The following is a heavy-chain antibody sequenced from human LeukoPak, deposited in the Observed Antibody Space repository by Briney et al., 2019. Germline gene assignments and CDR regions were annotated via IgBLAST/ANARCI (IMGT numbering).Heavy chain of an antibody. CDR3: AREYYNYFDY. CDR1: EFSFSGSW. J-gene: IGHJ4*02. D-gene: IGHD3-10*01. Sequence: GGSLRLSCAAAASEFSFSGSWMSWARQTPGEGLVWVALLKHDESATFYVDSVRGRFTISRDNAKNSLYLQMNSLRVEDTAVYYCAREYYNYFDYWGQGTQVTVSS. V-gene: IGHV3-7*05. CDR2: LKHDESAT.